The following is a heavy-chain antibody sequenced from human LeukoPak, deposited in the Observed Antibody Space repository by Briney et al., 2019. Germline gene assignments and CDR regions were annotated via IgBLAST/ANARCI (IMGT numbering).Heavy chain of an antibody. CDR2: IYPSDSNT. CDR3: ARQGARGFDY. CDR1: GYNFTNYW. Sequence: GESLKISCKGSGYNFTNYWIGWVRQMPGKGLEWMGIIYPSDSNTRYSPSFQGQVTISADRSISTAYLQWSSLKASDTAIYYCARQGARGFDYWGQGTLVTVSS. D-gene: IGHD3-16*01. J-gene: IGHJ4*02. V-gene: IGHV5-51*01.